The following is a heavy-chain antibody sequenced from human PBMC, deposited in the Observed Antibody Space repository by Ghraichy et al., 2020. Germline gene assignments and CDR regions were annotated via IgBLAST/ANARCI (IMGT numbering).Heavy chain of an antibody. CDR1: GGSFRGYS. D-gene: IGHD5-24*01. V-gene: IGHV4-34*01. CDR2: MSHSGST. CDR3: ARDTIRDGMDV. Sequence: SQTLSLTCTVNGGSFRGYSWTWIRQPPGKGLEWIGEMSHSGSTNYNSSLKSRVTISVDTSKNQFSLKLRSVTAADTAVYYCARDTIRDGMDVWGQGTTGTVSS. J-gene: IGHJ6*02.